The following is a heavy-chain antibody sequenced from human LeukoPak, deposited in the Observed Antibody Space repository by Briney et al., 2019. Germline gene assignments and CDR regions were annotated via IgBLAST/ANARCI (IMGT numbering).Heavy chain of an antibody. CDR3: ARALTDSSGYYRSGYDY. CDR2: ISSSSNYI. V-gene: IGHV3-21*01. CDR1: GFTFSKNS. D-gene: IGHD3-22*01. J-gene: IGHJ4*02. Sequence: GGSLRLSCAASGFTFSKNSFNWVRQAPGKGLEWVSSISSSSNYIYYADSMKGRFTISRDNAKNSLYLQMNSLRAEDPAVYYCARALTDSSGYYRSGYDYWGQGTLVTVSS.